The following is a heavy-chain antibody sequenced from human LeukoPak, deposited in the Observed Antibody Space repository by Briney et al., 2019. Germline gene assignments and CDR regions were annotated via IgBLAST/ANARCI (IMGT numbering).Heavy chain of an antibody. CDR3: ARGRAGNI. Sequence: PSETLSLTCTVSGDSISSYYWSWIRQPPGKGLEWIGEINHSGSTNYNPSLKSRVTISVDTSKNQFSLKLSSVTAADTAVYYCARGRAGNIWGQGTMVTVSS. CDR2: INHSGST. CDR1: GDSISSYY. V-gene: IGHV4-34*01. J-gene: IGHJ3*02.